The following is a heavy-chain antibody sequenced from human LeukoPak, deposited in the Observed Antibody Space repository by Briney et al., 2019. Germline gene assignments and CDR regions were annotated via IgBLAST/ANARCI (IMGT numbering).Heavy chain of an antibody. J-gene: IGHJ4*02. D-gene: IGHD3-10*01. CDR1: GYTFTSYA. Sequence: ASVKVSCKASGYTFTSYAMNWVRQAPGQGLEWMGWINTNTGNPTYAQGFTGRFVFSLDTSVSTAYLQISSLKAEDTAVYYCARDLYYYGSGNPEGVDYWGQGTLVTVSS. V-gene: IGHV7-4-1*02. CDR3: ARDLYYYGSGNPEGVDY. CDR2: INTNTGNP.